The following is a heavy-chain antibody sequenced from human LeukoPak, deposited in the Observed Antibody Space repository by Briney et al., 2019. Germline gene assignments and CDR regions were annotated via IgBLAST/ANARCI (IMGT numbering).Heavy chain of an antibody. CDR1: GYTFTSCG. CDR3: ARDSLGVAAAGQDFDY. D-gene: IGHD6-13*01. Sequence: ASVKVSCKASGYTFTSCGISWVRQAPGQGLEWMGWISAYNGNTNYAQKLQGRVTMTTDTSTSTAYMELRSLRSDDTAVYYCARDSLGVAAAGQDFDYWGQGTLVTVSS. CDR2: ISAYNGNT. V-gene: IGHV1-18*01. J-gene: IGHJ4*02.